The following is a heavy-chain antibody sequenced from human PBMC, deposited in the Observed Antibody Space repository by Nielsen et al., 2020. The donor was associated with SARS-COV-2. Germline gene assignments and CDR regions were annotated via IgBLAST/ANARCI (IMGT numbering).Heavy chain of an antibody. Sequence: SVKVSCKASGYTFTNYDINWVRQATGQGLEWMGWMNPNSGNTGYAQKFQGRVTMTRNTSISTAYMELSSLRSEDTAVYYCARASVVINYYYYGMDVWGQGTTVTVSS. D-gene: IGHD3-22*01. CDR1: GYTFTNYD. J-gene: IGHJ6*02. V-gene: IGHV1-8*01. CDR3: ARASVVINYYYYGMDV. CDR2: MNPNSGNT.